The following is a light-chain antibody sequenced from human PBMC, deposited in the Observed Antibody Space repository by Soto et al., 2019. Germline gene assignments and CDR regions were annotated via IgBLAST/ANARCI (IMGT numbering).Light chain of an antibody. V-gene: IGKV3-11*01. CDR1: QSVSSS. Sequence: EIVLTQSPATLSVSPGERATLSCRASQSVSSSLAWYRRKPGQAPRLLTYDATNRASGVPARLSGSGSGTDFTLTISSLEPEDFEVYYCQHRANWPLTFGPGTKVDI. CDR2: DAT. CDR3: QHRANWPLT. J-gene: IGKJ3*01.